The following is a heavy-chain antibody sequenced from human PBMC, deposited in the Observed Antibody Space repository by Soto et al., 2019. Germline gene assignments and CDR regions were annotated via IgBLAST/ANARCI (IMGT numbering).Heavy chain of an antibody. J-gene: IGHJ4*02. CDR1: GDTFTGYY. CDR3: ARTRGGSYYGYYFDY. V-gene: IGHV1-2*02. CDR2: INPNSGGT. Sequence: ASVKGSCKASGDTFTGYYMHWVRQAPGEGLEWMGWINPNSGGTNYAQKFQGRGTMTGDASTSTAYMELSSLRSEDTAVYYCARTRGGSYYGYYFDYWGQGTLVTVSS. D-gene: IGHD1-26*01.